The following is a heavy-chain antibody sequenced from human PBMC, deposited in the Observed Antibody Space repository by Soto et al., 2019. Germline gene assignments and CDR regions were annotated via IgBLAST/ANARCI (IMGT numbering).Heavy chain of an antibody. CDR1: GFTFSSYW. Sequence: EVQLVESGGGLVQPGGSLRLSCAASGFTFSSYWMHWVRQAPGKGLVWVSRINSDGSSTSYADSVKGRFTISRDNAKNTLYLQMNSLRAEDTAVYYCARDRYCSSTSCLNWFDPWGQGTLVTVSS. CDR3: ARDRYCSSTSCLNWFDP. J-gene: IGHJ5*02. CDR2: INSDGSST. V-gene: IGHV3-74*01. D-gene: IGHD2-2*01.